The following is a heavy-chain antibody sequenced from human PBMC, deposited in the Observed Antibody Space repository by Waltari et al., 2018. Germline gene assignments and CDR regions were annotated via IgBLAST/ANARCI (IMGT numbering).Heavy chain of an antibody. CDR2: INHSGST. J-gene: IGHJ4*02. CDR3: ASIPVYGDYWYYFDY. V-gene: IGHV4-34*01. CDR1: GGSFSGYY. D-gene: IGHD4-17*01. Sequence: QVQLQQWGAGLLKPSETLSLTCAVYGGSFSGYYWSWIRQPPGKGLEWIGEINHSGSTNYNPSLKSRVTISVDTSKNQFSLKLSSVTAADTAVYYCASIPVYGDYWYYFDYWGQGTLVTVSS.